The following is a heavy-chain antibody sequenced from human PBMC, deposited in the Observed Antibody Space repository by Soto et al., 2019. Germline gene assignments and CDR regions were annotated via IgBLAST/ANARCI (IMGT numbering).Heavy chain of an antibody. CDR1: GYTFTDYF. Sequence: APVKVSCKTSGYTFTDYFMHWVRQAPGQGLEWVGRINPNTGDTTYAQKFQGWVTMTRDTSISTAYMELRRLGSADTAVYYCARDRGEDCRNGVCHVLGFDPWGQGTLVTVSS. CDR2: INPNTGDT. D-gene: IGHD2-8*01. V-gene: IGHV1-2*04. J-gene: IGHJ5*02. CDR3: ARDRGEDCRNGVCHVLGFDP.